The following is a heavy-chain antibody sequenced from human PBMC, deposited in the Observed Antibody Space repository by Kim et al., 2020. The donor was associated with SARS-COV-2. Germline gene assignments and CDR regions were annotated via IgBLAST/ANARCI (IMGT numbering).Heavy chain of an antibody. CDR3: ARARRDGYNRVDY. D-gene: IGHD5-12*01. J-gene: IGHJ4*02. CDR2: IYYSGST. Sequence: SETLSLTCTVSGGSISSGGYYWSWIRQHPGKGLEWIGYIYYSGSTYYNPSLKSRVTISVDTSKNQFSLKLSSVTAADTAVYYCARARRDGYNRVDYWGQGTLVTVSS. CDR1: GGSISSGGYY. V-gene: IGHV4-31*03.